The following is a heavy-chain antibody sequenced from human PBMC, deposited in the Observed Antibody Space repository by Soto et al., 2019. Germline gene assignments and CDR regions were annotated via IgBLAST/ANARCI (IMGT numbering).Heavy chain of an antibody. CDR1: GFTFSDSW. Sequence: GGSLRLSCVASGFTFSDSWMHWVRQAPGRGLVWVSRVNEDGRGRNYADSVKGRFTISRDNPKNTVYLQMNSLRAEDTAVYYCARVAVVTRGIDYWGQGTLVTVSS. CDR3: ARVAVVTRGIDY. V-gene: IGHV3-74*01. D-gene: IGHD6-19*01. J-gene: IGHJ4*02. CDR2: VNEDGRGR.